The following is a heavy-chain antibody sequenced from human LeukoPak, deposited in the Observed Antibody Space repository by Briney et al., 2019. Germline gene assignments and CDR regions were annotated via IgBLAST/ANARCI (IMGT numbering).Heavy chain of an antibody. CDR1: GFIFSDHY. D-gene: IGHD2-2*01. J-gene: IGHJ3*02. CDR3: ARPTSTTSNDGFEI. CDR2: ISSGSGYM. V-gene: IGHV3-21*01. Sequence: PGGSLRLSCAASGFIFSDHYMDRVRQAPGQGLEWVSSISSGSGYMYYADSVKGRFTISRDNARNSLFLQMNSLRAEDTAIYYCARPTSTTSNDGFEIWGRGTMVTVSS.